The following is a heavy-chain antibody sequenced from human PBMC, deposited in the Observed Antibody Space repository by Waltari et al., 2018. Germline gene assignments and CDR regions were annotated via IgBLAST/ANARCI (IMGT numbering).Heavy chain of an antibody. CDR2: ISSSSSYI. CDR3: ARGAYCGGDCSYAFDI. V-gene: IGHV3-21*01. J-gene: IGHJ3*02. Sequence: EVQLVESGGGLVKPGGSLRLSCAASGFTFSSYSMNWVRQAPGKGLEWVSSISSSSSYIDYADSVKGRFTISRDNAKNSLYLQMNSLRAEDTAVYYCARGAYCGGDCSYAFDIWGQGTMVTVSS. D-gene: IGHD2-21*01. CDR1: GFTFSSYS.